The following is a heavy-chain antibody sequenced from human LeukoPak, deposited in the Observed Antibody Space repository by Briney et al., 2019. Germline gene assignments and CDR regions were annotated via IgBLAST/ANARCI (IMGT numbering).Heavy chain of an antibody. J-gene: IGHJ4*02. D-gene: IGHD6-19*01. CDR2: INAGNGNT. V-gene: IGHV1-3*03. CDR1: GYTFTSYA. CDR3: ARAQWLVPFFDY. Sequence: ASVKVSCKASGYTFTSYAMHWVRQAPGQRLEWMGWINAGNGNTEYSQEFQGRVTITRDTSASTAYMELSSLRSEDMAVYYCARAQWLVPFFDYWGQGTLVTVSS.